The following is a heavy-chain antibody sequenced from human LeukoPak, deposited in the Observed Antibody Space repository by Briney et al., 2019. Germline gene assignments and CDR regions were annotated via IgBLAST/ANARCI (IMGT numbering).Heavy chain of an antibody. Sequence: GESLNISCQHVGDDFDSTWIGWVRQTSGRGLEWMGVIYVGDSDTRYSPSFEGHVYMSVDKSIRTAYLELHSLKAADSGIYYCARRLCGRGCFSALGRWGQGTLVTVSS. CDR2: IYVGDSDT. D-gene: IGHD2-15*01. J-gene: IGHJ4*02. CDR3: ARRLCGRGCFSALGR. CDR1: GDDFDSTW. V-gene: IGHV5-51*01.